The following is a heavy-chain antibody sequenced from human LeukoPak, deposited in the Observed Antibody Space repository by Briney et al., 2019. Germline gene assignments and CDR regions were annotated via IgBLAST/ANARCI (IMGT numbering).Heavy chain of an antibody. CDR1: GFTFSSYS. CDR2: ISSSSSYI. CDR3: AKDQGADSSGYYYYYYGMDV. V-gene: IGHV3-21*01. Sequence: PGGSLRLSCAASGFTFSSYSMNWVRQAPGKGLEWVSSISSSSSYIYYADSVKGRFTISRDNAKNSLYLQMNSLRAEDTAVYYCAKDQGADSSGYYYYYYGMDVWGQGTTVTVSS. D-gene: IGHD3-22*01. J-gene: IGHJ6*02.